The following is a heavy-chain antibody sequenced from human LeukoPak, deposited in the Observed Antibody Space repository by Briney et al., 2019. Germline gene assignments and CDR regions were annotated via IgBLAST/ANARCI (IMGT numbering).Heavy chain of an antibody. CDR3: ARVGGRWLQLPDY. J-gene: IGHJ4*02. V-gene: IGHV4-59*01. D-gene: IGHD5-24*01. Sequence: SETLSLTCTVSGGSISSYYWSWIRQPPGKGLEWIGYIYYSGSTNYNPSLKSRVTISVDTSKNQFSLKLSSVTAADTAVYYCARVGGRWLQLPDYWGQGTLVTVSS. CDR1: GGSISSYY. CDR2: IYYSGST.